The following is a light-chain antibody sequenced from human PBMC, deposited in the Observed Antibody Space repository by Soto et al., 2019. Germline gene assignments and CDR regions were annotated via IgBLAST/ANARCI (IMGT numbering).Light chain of an antibody. CDR1: QTVTNDY. V-gene: IGKV3-20*01. CDR2: GAS. Sequence: EIVLTQSPGTLSLSPGERATLSCRASQTVTNDYLAWYQQKPGQAPRLLIFGASSRATRIPDRFGGSGSGIDFTHAPSSLEPADFAVDSCQQYGAAPLFTFGPGTTVEFK. J-gene: IGKJ3*01. CDR3: QQYGAAPLFT.